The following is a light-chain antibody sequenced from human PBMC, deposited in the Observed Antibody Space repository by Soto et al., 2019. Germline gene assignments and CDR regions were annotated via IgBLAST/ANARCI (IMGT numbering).Light chain of an antibody. V-gene: IGKV4-1*01. CDR3: QQYYHTPVT. CDR2: WAS. J-gene: IGKJ1*01. Sequence: DIVMTQSPDSLAVSLGERATINCKSSQTVLHGSNYLAWYQQKPGQPPKLLIYWASTRESGVPDRFSGSGSATDFTLAISSLQAEAVAVDYYQQYYHTPVTLGKGTKVEIK. CDR1: QTVLHGSNY.